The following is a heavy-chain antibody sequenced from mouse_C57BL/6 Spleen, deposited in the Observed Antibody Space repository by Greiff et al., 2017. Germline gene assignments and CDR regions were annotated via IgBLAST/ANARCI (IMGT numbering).Heavy chain of an antibody. D-gene: IGHD1-1*01. Sequence: EVQRVESGPELVKPGASVKMSCKASGYTFTSYVMHWVKQKPGQGLEWIGYIYPYNDGTKYNEKFKGKATLTSDKSSSTAYMELSSLTSEDSAVYYCARSGYYGSSFPAWFAYWGQGTLVTVSA. CDR1: GYTFTSYV. V-gene: IGHV1-14*01. J-gene: IGHJ3*01. CDR3: ARSGYYGSSFPAWFAY. CDR2: IYPYNDGT.